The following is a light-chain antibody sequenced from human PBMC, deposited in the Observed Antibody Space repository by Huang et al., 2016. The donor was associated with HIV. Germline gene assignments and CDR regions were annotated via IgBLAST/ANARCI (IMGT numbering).Light chain of an antibody. Sequence: IHVTQSPSSLSVSAGDRVTINCQTSQGVGRDLHWYQHKPGRAPKLLIRHASSVEDGVPSRFSGTVFHTSFNLTINDLQSDDIATYYCQVLESFGRGSRLDFK. CDR3: QVLES. V-gene: IGKV1-33*01. CDR2: HAS. CDR1: QGVGRD. J-gene: IGKJ5*01.